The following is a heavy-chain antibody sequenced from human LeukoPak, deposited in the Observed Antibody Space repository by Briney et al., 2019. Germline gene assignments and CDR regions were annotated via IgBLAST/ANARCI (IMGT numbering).Heavy chain of an antibody. CDR2: IFYSGTT. Sequence: PSETLSLTCTVSNDSISPLYWGWIRQPPGKGLEFIGYIFYSGTTNFNPSLKSRVTLSVDTSKNQFSLRLNSVTAADTAVYYRARGGSAAKYYFDSWGQGTLVTVSS. CDR1: NDSISPLY. CDR3: ARGGSAAKYYFDS. D-gene: IGHD6-13*01. V-gene: IGHV4-59*11. J-gene: IGHJ4*02.